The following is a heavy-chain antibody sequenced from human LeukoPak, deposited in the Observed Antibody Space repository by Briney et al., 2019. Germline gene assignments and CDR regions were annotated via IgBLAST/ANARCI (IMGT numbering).Heavy chain of an antibody. CDR2: SSYI. J-gene: IGHJ3*01. D-gene: IGHD6-13*01. CDR3: AKDMTVSSSWTGDAFDF. V-gene: IGHV3-21*04. Sequence: SSYIYYADSVKGRFTISRDNAKNSLYLQMNSLRPEDTALYFCAKDMTVSSSWTGDAFDFWGQGTMVTVSS.